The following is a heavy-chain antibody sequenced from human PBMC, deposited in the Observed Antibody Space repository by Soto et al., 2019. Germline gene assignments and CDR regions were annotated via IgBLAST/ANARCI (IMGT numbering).Heavy chain of an antibody. CDR2: IIPIFGTE. J-gene: IGHJ6*02. D-gene: IGHD2-2*01. CDR3: STSVYCSTTRCYYYYGLDV. CDR1: GGTFSSHS. Sequence: QVQLVQSGAEVKKPGSSVKVSCKVSGGTFSSHSINWVRQAPGQGPEWMGGIIPIFGTENYAQKVQGRGTSTADESTSTAYMELSSLTSEDTALYYCSTSVYCSTTRCYYYYGLDVWGQGTTVIVSS. V-gene: IGHV1-69*01.